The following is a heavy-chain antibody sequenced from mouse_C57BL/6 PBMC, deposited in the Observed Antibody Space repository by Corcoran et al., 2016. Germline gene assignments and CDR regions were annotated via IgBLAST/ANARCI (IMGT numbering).Heavy chain of an antibody. CDR2: SNPNNGGT. Sequence: EVQLQQSGPELVKPGASVKISCKASGCTFTDYYMNWVKQSHGKSLEWIGDSNPNNGGTSYNQKFKGKATLTVDKSSSTAYMELRSLTSEDSAVYYCAWLYYDYLYYAMDYWGQGTSVTVSS. V-gene: IGHV1-26*01. D-gene: IGHD2-4*01. CDR1: GCTFTDYY. J-gene: IGHJ4*01. CDR3: AWLYYDYLYYAMDY.